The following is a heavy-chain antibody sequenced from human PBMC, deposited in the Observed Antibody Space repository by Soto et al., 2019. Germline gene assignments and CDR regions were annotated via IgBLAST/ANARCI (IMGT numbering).Heavy chain of an antibody. D-gene: IGHD3-3*01. Sequence: GESLKISCKGSGYSFTSYWIGWVRQMPGKGLEWMGIIYPGDSDTRYSPSFQGQVTISADKSISTAYLQWSSLKASDTAMYYCARIRITIFGVVLYAPFDYWGQGTLVTVSS. CDR1: GYSFTSYW. J-gene: IGHJ4*02. CDR2: IYPGDSDT. CDR3: ARIRITIFGVVLYAPFDY. V-gene: IGHV5-51*01.